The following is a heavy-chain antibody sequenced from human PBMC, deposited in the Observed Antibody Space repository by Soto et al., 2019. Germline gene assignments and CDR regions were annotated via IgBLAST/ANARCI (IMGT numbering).Heavy chain of an antibody. CDR3: ARVFPDGWVEPGVVRGYLDT. J-gene: IGHJ4*02. CDR1: ADSFSSYG. Sequence: QVQLVQSGAEVKEPGSAVKVSCKAPADSFSSYGISWVRQAPGQGLEWMGGIIPIFGTTNYAEKCQGRVTITADESTNTAYMELSSLRSEDTALYYCARVFPDGWVEPGVVRGYLDTWGRGTLVTVSS. CDR2: IIPIFGTT. D-gene: IGHD3-3*01. V-gene: IGHV1-69*01.